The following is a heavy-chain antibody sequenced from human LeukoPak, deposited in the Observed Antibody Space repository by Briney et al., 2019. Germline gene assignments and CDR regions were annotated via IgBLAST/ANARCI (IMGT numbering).Heavy chain of an antibody. J-gene: IGHJ4*02. CDR3: AREKEYSSSHDLDY. D-gene: IGHD6-6*01. CDR2: IIPIFGTA. V-gene: IGHV1-69*13. Sequence: GASVKVSCKASGGTFSSYAISWVRQAPGQGLEWMGGIIPIFGTANYAQKFQGRVTITADGSTSTAYMELSSLRSEDTAVYYCAREKEYSSSHDLDYWGQGTLVTVSS. CDR1: GGTFSSYA.